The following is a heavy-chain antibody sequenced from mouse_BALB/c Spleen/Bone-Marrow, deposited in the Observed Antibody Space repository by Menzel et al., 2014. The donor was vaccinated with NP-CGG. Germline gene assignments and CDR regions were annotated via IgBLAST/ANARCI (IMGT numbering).Heavy chain of an antibody. CDR2: ISSGSSTI. CDR3: TRVLNWEGFDY. Sequence: EVKLVESGGGLVQPGGSRKLSCADSGFTFSSFGMHWVRQAPEKGLEWVAYISSGSSTIYYADTVKGRFTISRDNPKNTLCLQMTSLRSEDTAMYYCTRVLNWEGFDYWGQVTTLTVSS. V-gene: IGHV5-17*02. D-gene: IGHD4-1*01. CDR1: GFTFSSFG. J-gene: IGHJ2*01.